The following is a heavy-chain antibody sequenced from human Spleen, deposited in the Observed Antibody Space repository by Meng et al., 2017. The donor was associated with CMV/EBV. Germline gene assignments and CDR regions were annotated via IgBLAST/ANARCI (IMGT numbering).Heavy chain of an antibody. D-gene: IGHD3-3*01. V-gene: IGHV3-33*06. CDR1: GFIFSDYH. J-gene: IGHJ6*02. CDR3: AKDVGWSGYPGGDYYYYYGMDV. Sequence: GESLKISCGASGFIFSDYHMHWVRQGPGKGLEWVASIWDDGSKRYYADSVKGRFTISRDNSKNTLYVQMNSLRAEDTAVYYCAKDVGWSGYPGGDYYYYYGMDVWGQGTTVTVSS. CDR2: IWDDGSKR.